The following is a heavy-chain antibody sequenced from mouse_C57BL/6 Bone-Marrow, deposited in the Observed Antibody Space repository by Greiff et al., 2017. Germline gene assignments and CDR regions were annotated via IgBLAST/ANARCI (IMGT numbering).Heavy chain of an antibody. D-gene: IGHD1-1*01. V-gene: IGHV1-54*01. J-gene: IGHJ3*01. Sequence: VQLQQSGAELVRPGTSVKVSCKASGYAFTNYLIEWVKQRPGQGLEWIGVINPGSGGTNYNEKFKGKATLTADKSSSTAYMQLSSLTSEDSAVYFCARSGSSSWFAYWGQGTLVTVSA. CDR2: INPGSGGT. CDR1: GYAFTNYL. CDR3: ARSGSSSWFAY.